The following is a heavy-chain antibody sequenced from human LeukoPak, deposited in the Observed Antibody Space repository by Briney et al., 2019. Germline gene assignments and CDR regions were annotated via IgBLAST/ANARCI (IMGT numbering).Heavy chain of an antibody. V-gene: IGHV4-39*07. CDR2: IYYSGST. CDR3: ARTDSYGYYFHS. D-gene: IGHD2-2*03. J-gene: IGHJ4*02. CDR1: GGSISSSSYY. Sequence: PSETLSLTCTVSGGSISSSSYYWGWIRQPPGKGLEWIGSIYYSGSTYYNPSLKSRVTMSVDTSNNQFSLKLTSVTAVDTALYYCARTDSYGYYFHSWGQGTLVTVSS.